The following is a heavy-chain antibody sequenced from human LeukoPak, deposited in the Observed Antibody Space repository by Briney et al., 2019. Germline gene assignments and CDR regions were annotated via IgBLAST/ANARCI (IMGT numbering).Heavy chain of an antibody. V-gene: IGHV4-34*01. Sequence: SETLSLTCAVYGGSFSGYYWSWIRQPPGKGLEWIGEINHSGSTNYNPSLKSRVTISVDTSKNQFSLKLSSVTAADTAVYYCARVAPYYYGSGGSRPVDYWGQGTLVTVSS. CDR3: ARVAPYYYGSGGSRPVDY. CDR2: INHSGST. D-gene: IGHD3-10*01. J-gene: IGHJ4*02. CDR1: GGSFSGYY.